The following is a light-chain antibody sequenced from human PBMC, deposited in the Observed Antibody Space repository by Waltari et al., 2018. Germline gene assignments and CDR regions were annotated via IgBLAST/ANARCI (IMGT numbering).Light chain of an antibody. CDR3: QQSHSTPLT. V-gene: IGKV1-39*01. J-gene: IGKJ4*01. CDR1: RTISIY. Sequence: DIQMTQSPSSLSASVGDRVTITCRASRTISIYLNWYQQKPGKAPKLLIYTASTLQPGVPSRFSGSRSGTDFTLTISSLQPEDFATYYCQQSHSTPLTFGGGTKVEIK. CDR2: TAS.